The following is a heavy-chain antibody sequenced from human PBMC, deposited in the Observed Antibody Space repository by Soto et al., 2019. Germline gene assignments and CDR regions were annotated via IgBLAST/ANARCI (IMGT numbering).Heavy chain of an antibody. Sequence: GGFLRLACAASGFTFSSYGMHWVRQAPGKGLEWVAVISYDGSNKYYADSVKGRFTISRDNSKNTLYLQMNSLRAEDTAVYYCAKGPYDSSGYYPYYFDYWGQGTLVTVS. J-gene: IGHJ4*02. V-gene: IGHV3-30*18. CDR1: GFTFSSYG. CDR3: AKGPYDSSGYYPYYFDY. CDR2: ISYDGSNK. D-gene: IGHD3-22*01.